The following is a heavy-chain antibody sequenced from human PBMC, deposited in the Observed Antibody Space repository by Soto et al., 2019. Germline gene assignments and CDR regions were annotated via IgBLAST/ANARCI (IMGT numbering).Heavy chain of an antibody. J-gene: IGHJ4*02. V-gene: IGHV3-23*01. CDR3: AKTQTFNGYYGGFDA. CDR1: VFSCAGYA. CDR2: VSGGGAST. Sequence: GWSLRLSCSATVFSCAGYALTWFRQAPGKGLEWLSAVSGGGASTYYADSVRGRFSISRDVSGNMIYLQLNRLTAGDTATYYCAKTQTFNGYYGGFDAWGQGTRVTVSS. D-gene: IGHD3-3*01.